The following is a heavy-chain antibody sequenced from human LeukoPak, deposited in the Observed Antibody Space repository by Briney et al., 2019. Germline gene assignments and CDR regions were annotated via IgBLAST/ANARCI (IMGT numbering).Heavy chain of an antibody. D-gene: IGHD1-26*01. Sequence: GGSLRLSCAASGFTVSTNYMTWVRQAPGKGLDWVSVVYSGGSTYYADSVKGRFTVSRDNSKNTLYLQMDSLRAADTAMYYCAVIYSGTYYGMSYWGQGTLVTVSS. J-gene: IGHJ4*02. CDR3: AVIYSGTYYGMSY. CDR1: GFTVSTNY. V-gene: IGHV3-53*01. CDR2: VYSGGST.